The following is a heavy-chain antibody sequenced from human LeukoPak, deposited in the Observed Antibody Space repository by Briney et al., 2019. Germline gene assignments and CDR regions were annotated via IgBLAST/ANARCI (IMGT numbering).Heavy chain of an antibody. CDR2: ISSSSSYI. D-gene: IGHD3-9*01. CDR1: GFTFSSYS. J-gene: IGHJ4*02. V-gene: IGHV3-21*04. CDR3: AKGVRYFDWLDF. Sequence: GGSLRLSCAASGFTFSSYSMNWVRQAPGKGLEWVSSISSSSSYIYYADSVKGRFTISRDNAKNSLYLQMNSLRADDTAVYYCAKGVRYFDWLDFWGQGTLVTVSS.